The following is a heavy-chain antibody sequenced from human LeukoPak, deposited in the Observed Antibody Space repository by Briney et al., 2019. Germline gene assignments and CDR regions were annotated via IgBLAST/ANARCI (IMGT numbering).Heavy chain of an antibody. J-gene: IGHJ4*02. CDR1: GFIVSSNY. CDR3: ARSPHYDSSGYYYYFDS. Sequence: GGSLRLSCAASGFIVSSNYMIWVRQAPGQGLEWVSVIYSGGTTDYADSVKGRFTISRDNSKNTVYLQMNSRRAEDTAVYFCARSPHYDSSGYYYYFDSWGQGTLVTVSS. D-gene: IGHD3-22*01. V-gene: IGHV3-53*01. CDR2: IYSGGTT.